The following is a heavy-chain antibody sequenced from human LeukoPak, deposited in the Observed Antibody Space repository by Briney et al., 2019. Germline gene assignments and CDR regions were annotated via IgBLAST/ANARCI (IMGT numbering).Heavy chain of an antibody. CDR1: GGSISGHY. D-gene: IGHD2-2*01. J-gene: IGHJ5*02. V-gene: IGHV4-59*11. Sequence: SETLSLTCTVSGGSISGHYWSWIRQPPGKGLEWIGYIHYTGSTNYNPSLKSRVTISVDTSKNQFSLKLSSVTAADTAVYYCARDLRGGYQLPDNWFDPWGQGTLVTVSS. CDR3: ARDLRGGYQLPDNWFDP. CDR2: IHYTGST.